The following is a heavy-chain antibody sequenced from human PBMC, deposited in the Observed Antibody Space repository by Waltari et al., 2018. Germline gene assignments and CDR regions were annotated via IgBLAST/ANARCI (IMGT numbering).Heavy chain of an antibody. J-gene: IGHJ6*03. Sequence: EVQLVESGGGLVQPGGSLRLSCAASGFTFSSYDMHWVRQATGKGLEWVSAIGTAGDTYYPGSVKGRVTITRENAKTSVYLQMNSRRAGDTAVYYCATTTSPYYYYMDGWGKGTTVTVSS. CDR3: ATTTSPYYYYMDG. CDR2: IGTAGDT. CDR1: GFTFSSYD. D-gene: IGHD4-17*01. V-gene: IGHV3-13*01.